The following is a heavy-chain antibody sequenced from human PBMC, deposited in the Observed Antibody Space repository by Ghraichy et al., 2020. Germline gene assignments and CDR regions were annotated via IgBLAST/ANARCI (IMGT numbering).Heavy chain of an antibody. D-gene: IGHD6-13*01. V-gene: IGHV3-9*01. Sequence: GGSLRLSCAASGFTFDDYPMHWVRQPPGKGLEWVSGISWNSGSIGYADSVKGRFTISRDNAKNSLYLQMSNLRVEDTALYYCAKIAAAAPSDYWGQGTQVTVSS. CDR1: GFTFDDYP. CDR2: ISWNSGSI. CDR3: AKIAAAAPSDY. J-gene: IGHJ4*02.